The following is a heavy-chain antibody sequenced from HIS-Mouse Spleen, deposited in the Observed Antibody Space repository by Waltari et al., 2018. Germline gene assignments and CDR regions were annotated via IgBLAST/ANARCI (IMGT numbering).Heavy chain of an antibody. Sequence: QLQLQESGPGLVKPSETLSLTCTVSGGSISSSSYYSGWIRQPPGKGLEWIVSIYYSGRPHHNPPPKSRVTISVETSKNQFSLKRSSVTAADTAVYYCARESPYSSSWYDWYFDLWGRGTLVTVSS. V-gene: IGHV4-39*07. CDR1: GGSISSSSYY. D-gene: IGHD6-13*01. CDR3: ARESPYSSSWYDWYFDL. CDR2: IYYSGRP. J-gene: IGHJ2*01.